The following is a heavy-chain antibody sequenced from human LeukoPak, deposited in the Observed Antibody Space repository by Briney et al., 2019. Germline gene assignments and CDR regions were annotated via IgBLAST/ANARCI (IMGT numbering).Heavy chain of an antibody. J-gene: IGHJ4*02. CDR1: GFTFSSYA. D-gene: IGHD4-11*01. Sequence: GGSLRLSCAASGFTFSSYAMSWVRQAPGKGLEWVSAISGSGGSTYYADSVKGRFTISRDNSKNTLYPQMNSLRAEDTAVYYCAKTVDYRLYYFDYWGQGTLVTVSS. CDR2: ISGSGGST. CDR3: AKTVDYRLYYFDY. V-gene: IGHV3-23*01.